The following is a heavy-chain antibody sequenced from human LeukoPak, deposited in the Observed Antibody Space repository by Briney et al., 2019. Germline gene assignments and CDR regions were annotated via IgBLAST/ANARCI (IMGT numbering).Heavy chain of an antibody. CDR1: GGSFSGYY. CDR3: ARALLRTIRCGFDY. J-gene: IGHJ4*02. D-gene: IGHD1-1*01. V-gene: IGHV4-34*01. Sequence: KPSETLSLTCAVYGGSFSGYYWSWIRQPPGKGLEWIGEINHSGSTNYNPSLKSRVTISVDTSKNQFSLKLSSVTAADTAVYYCARALLRTIRCGFDYWGQGTLVTVSS. CDR2: INHSGST.